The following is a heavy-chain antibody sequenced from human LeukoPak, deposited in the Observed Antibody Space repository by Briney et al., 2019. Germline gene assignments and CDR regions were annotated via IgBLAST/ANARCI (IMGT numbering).Heavy chain of an antibody. CDR3: ARMEVDYDFWSGYIGDAFDI. V-gene: IGHV3-7*01. D-gene: IGHD3-3*01. CDR2: IKQDGSEK. CDR1: GFTFSSYW. Sequence: PGGSLRLSCAASGFTFSSYWMSWVRQAPGKGLGWVANIKQDGSEKYYVDSVKGRFTISRDNAKNSLYLQMNSLRAEDTAVYYCARMEVDYDFWSGYIGDAFDIWGQGTMVTVSS. J-gene: IGHJ3*02.